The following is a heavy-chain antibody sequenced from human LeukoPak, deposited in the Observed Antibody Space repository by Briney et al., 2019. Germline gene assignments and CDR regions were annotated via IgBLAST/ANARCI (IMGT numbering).Heavy chain of an antibody. J-gene: IGHJ4*02. CDR2: ISSSSSTI. Sequence: GGSLRLSCAASGFTFSSYSMNWVRQAPGKGLEWVSYISSSSSTIYYADSVKGRFTISRDNAKNSLYLQMNSLRAEDTAVYYCARVIVGYYYDSSGHWGQGTLVTVSS. CDR1: GFTFSSYS. CDR3: ARVIVGYYYDSSGH. D-gene: IGHD3-22*01. V-gene: IGHV3-48*04.